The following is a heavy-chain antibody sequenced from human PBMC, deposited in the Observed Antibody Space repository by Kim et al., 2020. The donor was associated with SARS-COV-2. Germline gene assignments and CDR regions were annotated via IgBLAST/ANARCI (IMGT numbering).Heavy chain of an antibody. D-gene: IGHD3-10*01. CDR2: IIPIFGTA. V-gene: IGHV1-69*13. J-gene: IGHJ5*02. CDR1: GGTFSSYA. CDR3: ARASTGAMVRGGMFDP. Sequence: SVKVSCKASGGTFSSYAISWVRQAPGQGLEWMGGIIPIFGTANYAQKFQGRVTITADESTSTAYMELSSLRSEDTAVYYCARASTGAMVRGGMFDPWGQGTLVTVSS.